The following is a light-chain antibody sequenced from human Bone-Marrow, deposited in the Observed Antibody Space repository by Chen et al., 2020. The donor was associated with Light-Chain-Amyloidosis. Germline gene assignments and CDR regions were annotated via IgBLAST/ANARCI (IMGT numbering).Light chain of an antibody. CDR1: HSLLESDGNNY. CDR3: MQGSLTTFT. V-gene: IGKV2-28*01. Sequence: IVMTQSPLSLTVTPGEPASISCTSSHSLLESDGNNYLDWYLQKPGQSPHLLIYLASDPAPWDPDRFSGSGSGKNFTLKISRVEAEDVGVYYCMQGSLTTFTFCPGTKLEI. J-gene: IGKJ3*01. CDR2: LAS.